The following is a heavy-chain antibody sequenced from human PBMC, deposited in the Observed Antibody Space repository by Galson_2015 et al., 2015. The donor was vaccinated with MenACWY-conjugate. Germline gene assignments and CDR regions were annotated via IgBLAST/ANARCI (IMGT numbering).Heavy chain of an antibody. V-gene: IGHV4-39*01. CDR3: ARRRPRDIGGGFDI. D-gene: IGHD2-15*01. Sequence: SETLSLTCTVSAGSSSSHDDYWGWFRQPPGKSLEWLGNINHSGGTYYKPSVSSRVTISVDPSKNQFSLKLTSVTAADTAVYYCARRRPRDIGGGFDIWGQGTLVTVSS. J-gene: IGHJ3*02. CDR1: AGSSSSHDDY. CDR2: INHSGGT.